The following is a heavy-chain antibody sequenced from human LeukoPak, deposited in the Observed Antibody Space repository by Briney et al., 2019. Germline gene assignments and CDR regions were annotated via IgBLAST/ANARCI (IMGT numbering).Heavy chain of an antibody. CDR2: INPSGGST. J-gene: IGHJ4*02. CDR3: ARDFGRGSLPGDY. Sequence: ASVKVSCKASGYTFTSYYMHWVRQAPGQGLEWMGIINPSGGSTSYAQKLQGRVTMTTDTSTSTAYMELRSLRSDDTAVYYCARDFGRGSLPGDYWGQGTLVTVSS. D-gene: IGHD1-26*01. CDR1: GYTFTSYY. V-gene: IGHV1-46*01.